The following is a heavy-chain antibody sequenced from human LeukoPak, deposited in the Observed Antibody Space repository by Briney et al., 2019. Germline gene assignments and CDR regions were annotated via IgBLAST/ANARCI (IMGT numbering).Heavy chain of an antibody. CDR1: GFTFSSHW. Sequence: QTGGSLRLSCGASGFTFSSHWMNWVRQVPGKGLMWVSRINSDGSSTTYADSVKGRFTISRDNAKNILYLQMNSLRPEDTAVYYCARKSASGNYPLDYWGQGTLVTVSS. D-gene: IGHD3-10*01. CDR2: INSDGSST. J-gene: IGHJ4*02. CDR3: ARKSASGNYPLDY. V-gene: IGHV3-74*01.